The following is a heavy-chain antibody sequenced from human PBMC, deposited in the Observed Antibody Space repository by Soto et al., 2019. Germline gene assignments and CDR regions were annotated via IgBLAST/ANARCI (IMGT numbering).Heavy chain of an antibody. CDR3: SAVGV. V-gene: IGHV3-15*07. CDR2: IKSKTDGETT. D-gene: IGHD1-26*01. Sequence: EVKLVQSGGVLVEPGGSLRLSFAAAGFTFINAWMHCVRKAPGKGLKWVSRIKSKTDGETTDYAGSVIGRFIISRDDSKNTLYLQISSLKSEDTAVYYFSAVGVWCQGTRVTVSS. J-gene: IGHJ6*02. CDR1: GFTFINAW.